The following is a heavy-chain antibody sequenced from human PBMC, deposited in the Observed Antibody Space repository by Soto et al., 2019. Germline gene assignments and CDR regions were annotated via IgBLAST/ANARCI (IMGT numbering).Heavy chain of an antibody. J-gene: IGHJ4*02. Sequence: QVQLVESGGGVVQPGTSLRLSCAVSGFTFSSYGMHWVRQAPGKGLEWVANISYDGSNQHYVDSVKGRFTISRDNSKNTVYMQMNSLRAEESAVYYCAKDTYSYDSSGYYTFDYWGQGTLVTVSS. V-gene: IGHV3-30*18. CDR1: GFTFSSYG. CDR2: ISYDGSNQ. D-gene: IGHD3-22*01. CDR3: AKDTYSYDSSGYYTFDY.